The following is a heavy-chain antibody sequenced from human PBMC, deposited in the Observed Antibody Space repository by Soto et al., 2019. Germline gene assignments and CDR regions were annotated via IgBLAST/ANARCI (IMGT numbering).Heavy chain of an antibody. CDR2: IYSGGST. Sequence: EVQLVESGGGLVQPGGSLRLSCAASGFTVSSNYMSWVRQAPGKGLEWVSVIYSGGSTYYADSVKGRFTISRHNSKNTLYLQMNSLRAEDTAVYYCARTGYSGYDGPIDYWGQGTLVTVSS. CDR1: GFTVSSNY. J-gene: IGHJ4*02. CDR3: ARTGYSGYDGPIDY. D-gene: IGHD5-12*01. V-gene: IGHV3-53*04.